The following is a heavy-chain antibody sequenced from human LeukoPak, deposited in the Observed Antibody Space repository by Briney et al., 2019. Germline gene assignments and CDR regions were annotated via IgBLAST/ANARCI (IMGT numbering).Heavy chain of an antibody. J-gene: IGHJ6*03. V-gene: IGHV7-4-1*02. Sequence: GASVKISCKASGYTFTSYAMNWVRQAPGQGLEWMGWINTNTVNPTYAQGFPGRLVFSLDTSVSTAYLQISSLKAEDTAVYYCAANLLWFGELLSGPTDYYYYMDVWGKGTTVTVSS. D-gene: IGHD3-10*01. CDR3: AANLLWFGELLSGPTDYYYYMDV. CDR1: GYTFTSYA. CDR2: INTNTVNP.